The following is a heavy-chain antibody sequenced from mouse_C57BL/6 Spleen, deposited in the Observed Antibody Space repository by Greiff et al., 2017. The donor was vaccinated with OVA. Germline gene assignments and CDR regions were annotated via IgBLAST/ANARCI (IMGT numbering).Heavy chain of an antibody. CDR1: GFTFSSYG. Sequence: EVKLVESGGDLVKPGGSLKLSCAASGFTFSSYGMSWVRQTPDKRLEWVATISSGGSYTYYPDSVKGRFTISRDNAKNTLYLQMSSLKSEDTAMXCRGRRGDYGGGAWFAYWGQGTLGTVSA. CDR3: GRRGDYGGGAWFAY. D-gene: IGHD2-4*01. J-gene: IGHJ3*01. CDR2: ISSGGSYT. V-gene: IGHV5-6*02.